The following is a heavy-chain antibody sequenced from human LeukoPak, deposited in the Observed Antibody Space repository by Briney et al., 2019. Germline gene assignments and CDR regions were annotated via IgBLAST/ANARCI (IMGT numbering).Heavy chain of an antibody. J-gene: IGHJ4*02. CDR3: AGSTLKHGGASYFVL. D-gene: IGHD2-21*01. CDR1: GFTFSTYA. V-gene: IGHV3-23*01. Sequence: PGGSLRLSCAASGFTFSTYAMTWVRQAPGKGLEWVSGISDSGGRIYYAESVKGRFTISRDNSKNTLYLQMNSLRAEDTAVYYCAGSTLKHGGASYFVLWGRGTLVTVSS. CDR2: ISDSGGRI.